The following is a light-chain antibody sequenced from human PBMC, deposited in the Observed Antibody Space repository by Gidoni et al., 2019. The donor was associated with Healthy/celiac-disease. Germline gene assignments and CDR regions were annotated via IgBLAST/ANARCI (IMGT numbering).Light chain of an antibody. V-gene: IGKV3-20*01. Sequence: EIVLTQSPGTLSLSPGERATLSCRASQSVSSSYLAWYQQKPGQAPRLLIYGASSRATGIPDRFSGSGSGTDFTLTISRLEPEDFAVYYCQQYGSSSLTCXGXTKVEIK. CDR3: QQYGSSSLT. J-gene: IGKJ4*01. CDR1: QSVSSSY. CDR2: GAS.